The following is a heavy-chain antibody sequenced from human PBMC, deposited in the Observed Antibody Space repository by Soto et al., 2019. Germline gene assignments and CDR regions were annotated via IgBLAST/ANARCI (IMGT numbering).Heavy chain of an antibody. CDR1: GFTFSSYS. D-gene: IGHD4-17*01. V-gene: IGHV3-21*01. Sequence: SLRLSCAASGFTFSSYSMNWVRQAPGKGLEWVSSISSSSSYIYYADSVKGRFTISRDNAKNSLYQQMNSLRAEDTAVYYCARDAGDYGDPSDSFDYWGQGTLVTVSS. CDR3: ARDAGDYGDPSDSFDY. CDR2: ISSSSSYI. J-gene: IGHJ4*02.